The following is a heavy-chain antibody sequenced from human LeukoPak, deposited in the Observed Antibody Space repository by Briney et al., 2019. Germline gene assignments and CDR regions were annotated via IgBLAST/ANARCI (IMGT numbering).Heavy chain of an antibody. D-gene: IGHD1-14*01. V-gene: IGHV3-7*01. Sequence: GGSLRLSCAASVFSFSTYWMSWVRQAPGKGLEWVANINQGGSDKYYVDSVKGRFTISRDNANNLLYLQMNSLRGEDTAVYYCTRDRSRAEDDWGQGTLVTVSS. J-gene: IGHJ4*02. CDR3: TRDRSRAEDD. CDR2: INQGGSDK. CDR1: VFSFSTYW.